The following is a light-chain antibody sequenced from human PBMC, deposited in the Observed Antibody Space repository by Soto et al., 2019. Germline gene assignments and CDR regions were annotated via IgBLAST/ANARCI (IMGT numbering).Light chain of an antibody. CDR2: DVS. J-gene: IGLJ1*01. CDR1: SSDVGKYNY. Sequence: QSVLTQPRSVSGSPGQSVTISCTGTSSDVGKYNYVSWYQQHPGKAPKLIIYDVSRRPSGVHDRFSGSKSGNTASLTISGLQAEDEADYYCSSYAGSSNVFGTGTKLTVL. V-gene: IGLV2-11*01. CDR3: SSYAGSSNV.